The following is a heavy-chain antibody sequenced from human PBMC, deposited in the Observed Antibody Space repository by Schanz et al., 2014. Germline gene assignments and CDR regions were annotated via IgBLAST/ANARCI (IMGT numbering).Heavy chain of an antibody. CDR1: GYIFGSHG. D-gene: IGHD3-16*02. CDR3: AGVHIATYRYNSPGAFDI. J-gene: IGHJ3*02. Sequence: QLMQSGSEVRKPGASVKVSCKASGYIFGSHGMTWVRQAPGQGPELMGWINAHTGNTQYAQKFQGRVIMTRDTVTTTVHLDLTSLRTDDTAIYYCAGVHIATYRYNSPGAFDIWGQGTRVTVSS. V-gene: IGHV1-18*01. CDR2: INAHTGNT.